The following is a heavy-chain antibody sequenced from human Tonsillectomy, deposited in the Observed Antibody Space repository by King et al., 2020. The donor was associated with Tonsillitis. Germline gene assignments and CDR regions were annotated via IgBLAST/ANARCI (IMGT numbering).Heavy chain of an antibody. J-gene: IGHJ5*02. CDR1: GGSISSGDYF. V-gene: IGHV4-31*03. D-gene: IGHD2-2*01. Sequence: VQLQESGPGLVKPSQTLSLTCTVSGGSISSGDYFWSWIRQHPGKGLEWIGYIYYSGSTHYNPSLKSRVTISVDTSKNQFSLKLRSVTAADTAVYYCARDRGSTPNWFDTWGQGNLVTVSS. CDR3: ARDRGSTPNWFDT. CDR2: IYYSGST.